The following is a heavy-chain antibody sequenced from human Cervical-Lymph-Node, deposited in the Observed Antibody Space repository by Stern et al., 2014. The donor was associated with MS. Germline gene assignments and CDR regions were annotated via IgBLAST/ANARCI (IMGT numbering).Heavy chain of an antibody. CDR1: GFTFSSYG. J-gene: IGHJ4*02. V-gene: IGHV3-30*03. CDR3: ARGYEDTSMLFDH. D-gene: IGHD5-12*01. Sequence: VQLVESGGAVGQPGRSLRLSCAASGFTFSSYGMHWVRQAPGQGLEWVTVISCDVNHKYNAPYVKGRFTISTDNSKNTLHLQMNSVTPDDTAIYYCARGYEDTSMLFDHWGQGTLVTVSS. CDR2: ISCDVNHK.